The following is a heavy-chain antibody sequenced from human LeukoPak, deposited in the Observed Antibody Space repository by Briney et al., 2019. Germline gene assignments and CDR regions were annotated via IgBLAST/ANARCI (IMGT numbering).Heavy chain of an antibody. J-gene: IGHJ5*02. Sequence: PSETLSLTCAVYGGSFSGYYWSWIRQPPGKGLEWIWEINHSGSTNYNPSLKSRVTISVDTSKNQFSLMLSSVTAADTAVYFCARAPIVVVIATSGGWFDPWGQGTLVTVPS. V-gene: IGHV4-34*01. CDR2: INHSGST. D-gene: IGHD2-21*01. CDR3: ARAPIVVVIATSGGWFDP. CDR1: GGSFSGYY.